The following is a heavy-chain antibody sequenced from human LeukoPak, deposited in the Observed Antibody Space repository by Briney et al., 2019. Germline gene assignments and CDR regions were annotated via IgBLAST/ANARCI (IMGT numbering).Heavy chain of an antibody. Sequence: GGSLRLSCAASGFIFSSYAMHWVRQAPGKGLEWVAVISYDGSNKYYADSVKGRFTISRDNSKNTLYLQMNSLRAEDTAVYYCASRGRNSSGYEDYWGQGTLVTVSS. CDR3: ASRGRNSSGYEDY. D-gene: IGHD3-22*01. CDR2: ISYDGSNK. V-gene: IGHV3-30*04. CDR1: GFIFSSYA. J-gene: IGHJ4*02.